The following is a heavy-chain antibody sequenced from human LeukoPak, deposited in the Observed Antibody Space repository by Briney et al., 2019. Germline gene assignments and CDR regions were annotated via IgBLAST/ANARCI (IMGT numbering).Heavy chain of an antibody. CDR1: GGSFSGYY. V-gene: IGHV4-59*10. Sequence: ASETLSLTCAVYGGSFSGYYWSWIRQPAGKGLEWIGRIYTSGSTNYNPSLKSRVTMSVDTSKNQFSLKLSSVTAADTAVYYCARGITGTTSIFDYWGQGTLVTVSS. D-gene: IGHD1-7*01. J-gene: IGHJ4*02. CDR3: ARGITGTTSIFDY. CDR2: IYTSGST.